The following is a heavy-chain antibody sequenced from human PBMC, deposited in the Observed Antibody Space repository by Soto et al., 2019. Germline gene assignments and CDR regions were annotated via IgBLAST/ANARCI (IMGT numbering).Heavy chain of an antibody. CDR3: AKAGGYSGYDPFDY. Sequence: QPGGSLILSCAASGFTFSSYGQHWVRQAPGKGLEWVAVISYDGSNKYYADSVKGRFTISRDNSKNTLYLQMNSLRAEDTAVYYCAKAGGYSGYDPFDYWGQGT. J-gene: IGHJ4*02. V-gene: IGHV3-30*18. CDR1: GFTFSSYG. D-gene: IGHD5-12*01. CDR2: ISYDGSNK.